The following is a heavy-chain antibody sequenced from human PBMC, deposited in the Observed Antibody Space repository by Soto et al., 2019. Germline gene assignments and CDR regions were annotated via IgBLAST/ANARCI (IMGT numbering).Heavy chain of an antibody. CDR3: AKARYCTNGVCLFYFDY. J-gene: IGHJ4*02. D-gene: IGHD2-8*01. CDR2: MNPNSGNT. V-gene: IGHV1-8*01. CDR1: GYTFTSYD. Sequence: ASVKVSCKASGYTFTSYDINWVRQATGQGLEWMGWMNPNSGNTGYAQKFQGRVTMTRNTSISTAYMELSSLRSEDTAVYYCAKARYCTNGVCLFYFDYLGQGTPVTVSS.